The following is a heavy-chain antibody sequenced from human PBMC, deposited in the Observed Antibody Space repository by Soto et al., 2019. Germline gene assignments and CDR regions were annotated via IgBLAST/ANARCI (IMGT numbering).Heavy chain of an antibody. J-gene: IGHJ3*02. CDR3: ARRLNYHAFDI. CDR1: GYSFTSYW. CDR2: IDPSDSYT. V-gene: IGHV5-10-1*01. Sequence: GESLKISCKASGYSFTSYWITWVRQMPGKGLEWMGRIDPSDSYTNYRPSFQGHVTISADKSISTAYLQWSSLKASDTAMYYCARRLNYHAFDIWGQGTMVTVSS. D-gene: IGHD2-21*02.